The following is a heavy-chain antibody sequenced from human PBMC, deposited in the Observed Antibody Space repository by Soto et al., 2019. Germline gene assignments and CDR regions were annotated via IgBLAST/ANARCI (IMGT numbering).Heavy chain of an antibody. CDR2: IYHSGST. D-gene: IGHD4-17*01. CDR3: ARAHYGDYGYGMDV. Sequence: QLQLQESGSGLVKPSQTLSLTCAVSGGSISSGGYSWSWIRQPPGKGLEWIGYIYHSGSTYYNPSPKSRDTISVDRSKNQFSLKLSSVTAADTAVYYCARAHYGDYGYGMDVWGQGTTVTVSS. J-gene: IGHJ6*02. CDR1: GGSISSGGYS. V-gene: IGHV4-30-2*01.